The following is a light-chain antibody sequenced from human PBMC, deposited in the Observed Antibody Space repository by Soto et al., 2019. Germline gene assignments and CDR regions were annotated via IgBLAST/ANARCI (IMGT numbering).Light chain of an antibody. Sequence: QSALTQPPSASGSPGQSVTISCTGTSSDVGGYNYVSWYQQHPGKAPKLMIYEVIKRPSGVPDRFSGSKSGNTASLTVSGLQAEGEADYYCASHADNNNLLFGGGTKLTVL. CDR3: ASHADNNNLL. CDR2: EVI. V-gene: IGLV2-8*01. CDR1: SSDVGGYNY. J-gene: IGLJ2*01.